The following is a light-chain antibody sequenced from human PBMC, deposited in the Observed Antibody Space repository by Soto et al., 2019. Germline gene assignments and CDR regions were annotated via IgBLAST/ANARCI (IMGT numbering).Light chain of an antibody. V-gene: IGLV2-23*02. CDR1: SSDIGSYDL. Sequence: QSALTQPASVSGSPGQSITISCNGTSSDIGSYDLLSWYQQHPGKAPKLMIYEVTKRPAGVSDRLYGSKSANTASLTISGLQVADEADYYCCSFGSSGKIFGGGTKLTVL. CDR3: CSFGSSGKI. J-gene: IGLJ2*01. CDR2: EVT.